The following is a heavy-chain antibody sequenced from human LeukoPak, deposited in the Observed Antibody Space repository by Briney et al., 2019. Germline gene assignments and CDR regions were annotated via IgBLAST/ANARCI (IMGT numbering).Heavy chain of an antibody. CDR3: ARVLRFGGYNPGADY. Sequence: GGSLRLSCAASGFTFTSYEMNWVRQAPGKGLEWVSYISSSGSTIYYADSVKGRFTISRDNAKNSLYLQMNSLRAEDTAVYYCARVLRFGGYNPGADYWGQGTLVTVSS. D-gene: IGHD5-24*01. J-gene: IGHJ4*02. V-gene: IGHV3-48*03. CDR1: GFTFTSYE. CDR2: ISSSGSTI.